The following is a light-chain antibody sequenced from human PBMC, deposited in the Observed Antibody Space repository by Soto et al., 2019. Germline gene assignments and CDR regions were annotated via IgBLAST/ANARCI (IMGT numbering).Light chain of an antibody. CDR3: SSYTSSSTLYE. Sequence: QSVLTQPASVSGSPGHSITISCTGTSRDVGGYNYVSWYQQHPGTAPKLMIYAVSNRPSGVSNRFSGSKSGNTASLTISGLQAEDEADYSCSSYTSSSTLYEFGTGTKVTVL. CDR1: SRDVGGYNY. J-gene: IGLJ1*01. CDR2: AVS. V-gene: IGLV2-14*01.